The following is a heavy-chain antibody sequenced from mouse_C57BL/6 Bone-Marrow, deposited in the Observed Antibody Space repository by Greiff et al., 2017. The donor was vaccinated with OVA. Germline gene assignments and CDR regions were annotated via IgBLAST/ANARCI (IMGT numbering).Heavy chain of an antibody. Sequence: EVQLQQSGPELVKPGASVKISCKASGYTFTDYYMNWVKQSHGKSLEWIGDINPNNGGTSYNQKFKGKATLTVDKSSSTAYMELRSLTSEDSAVYYCERGGDYDEDYYAMDYWGQGTSVTVSS. CDR1: GYTFTDYY. CDR2: INPNNGGT. V-gene: IGHV1-26*01. D-gene: IGHD2-4*01. J-gene: IGHJ4*01. CDR3: ERGGDYDEDYYAMDY.